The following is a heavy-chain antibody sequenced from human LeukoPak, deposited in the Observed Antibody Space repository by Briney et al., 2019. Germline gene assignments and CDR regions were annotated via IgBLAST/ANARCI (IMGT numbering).Heavy chain of an antibody. J-gene: IGHJ4*02. Sequence: PGGSLILSCAASVFTFSTYWMSWVRQAPGKGLEWLANIKKDESEKYYVDSVKGPFTISRDNAKNSLYLQMNGLRAEDTAVYYCSREGGYWGQGTLVTVSS. D-gene: IGHD3-16*01. CDR2: IKKDESEK. CDR1: VFTFSTYW. CDR3: SREGGY. V-gene: IGHV3-7*04.